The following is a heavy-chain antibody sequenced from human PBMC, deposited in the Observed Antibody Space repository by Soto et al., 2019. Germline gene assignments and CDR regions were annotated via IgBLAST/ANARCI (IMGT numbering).Heavy chain of an antibody. D-gene: IGHD2-2*01. Sequence: SETLSLTCTVSGGSISSGGYYWSWIRQHPGKGLEWIGYIYYSGSTYYNPSLKSRVTISVDTSKNQFSLKLSSVTAADTAVYYCARRVSVPAARNWFDPWGQGTLVTVSS. J-gene: IGHJ5*02. V-gene: IGHV4-31*03. CDR1: GGSISSGGYY. CDR2: IYYSGST. CDR3: ARRVSVPAARNWFDP.